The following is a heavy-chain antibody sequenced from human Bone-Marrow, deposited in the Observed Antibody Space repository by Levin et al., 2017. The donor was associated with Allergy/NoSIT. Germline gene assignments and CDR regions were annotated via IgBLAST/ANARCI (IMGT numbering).Heavy chain of an antibody. CDR3: ATNAYYGSGSYYNAQNIFDY. J-gene: IGHJ4*02. D-gene: IGHD3-10*01. CDR1: GGTFSSYA. CDR2: IIPIFGTA. Sequence: KISCKASGGTFSSYAISWVRQAPGQGLEWMGGIIPIFGTANYAQKFQGRVTITADKSTSTAYMELSSLRSEDTAVYYCATNAYYGSGSYYNAQNIFDYWGQGTLVTVSS. V-gene: IGHV1-69*06.